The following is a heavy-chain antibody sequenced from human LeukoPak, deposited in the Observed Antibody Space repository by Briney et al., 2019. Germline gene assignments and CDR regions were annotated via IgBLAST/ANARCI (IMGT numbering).Heavy chain of an antibody. CDR2: IYHIVST. J-gene: IGHJ5*02. CDR3: ERVPQWLNWFGP. V-gene: IGHV4-38-2*02. CDR1: GYSISSGYY. Sequence: SETLSLTFTVSGYSISSGYYWGWIRQPPGKGLEWIGVIYHIVSTYYNPSLKRRVTISVDTSKNQFSLKLSSVTAADTAVYYCERVPQWLNWFGPWGQGNLVTVSS. D-gene: IGHD5-24*01.